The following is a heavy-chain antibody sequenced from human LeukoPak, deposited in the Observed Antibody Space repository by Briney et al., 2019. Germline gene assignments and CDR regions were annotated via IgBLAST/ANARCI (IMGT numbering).Heavy chain of an antibody. J-gene: IGHJ6*04. V-gene: IGHV3-21*01. CDR2: ISSSSSYI. D-gene: IGHD2-2*01. Sequence: GGSLRLSCAASGFTFSSYAMSWVRQAPGKGLEWVSSISSSSSYIYYADSVKGRFTISRDNAKNSLYLQMNSLRAEDTAVYYCARDNILVPAAHGDYYYYGMDVWGKGTTVTVSS. CDR1: GFTFSSYA. CDR3: ARDNILVPAAHGDYYYYGMDV.